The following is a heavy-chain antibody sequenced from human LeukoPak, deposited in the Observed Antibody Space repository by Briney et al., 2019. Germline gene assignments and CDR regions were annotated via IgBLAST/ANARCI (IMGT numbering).Heavy chain of an antibody. V-gene: IGHV3-48*03. Sequence: GGSLRLSCTASGFTFGDYAMSWVRQAPGKGLEWVSYISSSGSTIYYADSVKGRFTISRDNAKNSLYLQMNSLRAEDTAVYYCAELGITMIGGVWGKGTTVTISS. J-gene: IGHJ6*04. CDR3: AELGITMIGGV. CDR2: ISSSGSTI. CDR1: GFTFGDYA. D-gene: IGHD3-10*02.